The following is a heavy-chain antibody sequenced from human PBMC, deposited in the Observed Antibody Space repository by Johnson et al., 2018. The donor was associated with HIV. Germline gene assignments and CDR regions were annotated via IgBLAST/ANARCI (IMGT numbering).Heavy chain of an antibody. CDR3: GRGKDYYYI. J-gene: IGHJ3*02. Sequence: VQLVESGGDVVRPGGSLRISCVASGFKLYEYDVSWVRQVPGKGLEWVSGINWSGGGTAYADSVKDRFTVSSDNAKTSLYLQMNSLRAEDTALYYCGRGKDYYYILGQGTIVTVSS. CDR2: INWSGGGT. D-gene: IGHD3-10*01. V-gene: IGHV3-20*04. CDR1: GFKLYEYD.